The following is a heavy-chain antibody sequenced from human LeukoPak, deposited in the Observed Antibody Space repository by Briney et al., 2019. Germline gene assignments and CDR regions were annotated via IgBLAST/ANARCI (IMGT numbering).Heavy chain of an antibody. D-gene: IGHD3-10*01. CDR2: MFPGDSDT. Sequence: GESLKISCKGSGYSFTTYWIAWVRQMPGKGLEWMGVMFPGDSDTKYSPSFQGQVTISADKSINTAYLQWSSLRASDTAMYYCATSESQIKFRYWGQGTLVTVSS. V-gene: IGHV5-51*01. CDR1: GYSFTTYW. J-gene: IGHJ4*02. CDR3: ATSESQIKFRY.